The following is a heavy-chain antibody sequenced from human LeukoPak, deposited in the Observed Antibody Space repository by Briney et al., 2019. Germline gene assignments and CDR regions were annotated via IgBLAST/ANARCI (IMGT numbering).Heavy chain of an antibody. J-gene: IGHJ4*02. CDR2: INHSGST. D-gene: IGHD1-7*01. CDR1: GGSLSGYY. Sequence: PSETLSLTCAVYGGSLSGYYWNWIRQSPGKGLEWIGEINHSGSTNYNPSLKSRVTISVDTSKNQFSLKLSSVTAADTALYYCASLGGTRNYYVDFWGQGTLVTVSS. V-gene: IGHV4-34*01. CDR3: ASLGGTRNYYVDF.